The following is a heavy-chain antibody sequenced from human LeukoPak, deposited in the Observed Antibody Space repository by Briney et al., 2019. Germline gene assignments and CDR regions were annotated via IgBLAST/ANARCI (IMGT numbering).Heavy chain of an antibody. CDR2: INPNSGGT. CDR3: ARSGYSSGWYYNY. Sequence: ASVKVSCKASGYTFTGYYMHWVRQAPGQGLEWMGWINPNSGGTNYAQKFQGRVTMTRDTSISTAYRELSRLRSDDTAVYYCARSGYSSGWYYNYWGQGTLVTVSS. V-gene: IGHV1-2*02. J-gene: IGHJ4*02. D-gene: IGHD6-19*01. CDR1: GYTFTGYY.